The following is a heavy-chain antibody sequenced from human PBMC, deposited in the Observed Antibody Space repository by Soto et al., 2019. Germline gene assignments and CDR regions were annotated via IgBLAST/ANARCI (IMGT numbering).Heavy chain of an antibody. CDR1: GGTFSSYA. CDR2: IIPIFGTA. CDR3: ATEPLYYYDSSGYIFDY. D-gene: IGHD3-22*01. V-gene: IGHV1-69*13. J-gene: IGHJ4*02. Sequence: SVKVSCKASGGTFSSYAISWVRQAPGQGLEWMGGIIPIFGTANYAQKFQGRVTITADESTSTAYMELSSLRSEDTAVYYCATEPLYYYDSSGYIFDYWGQGTLVTVSS.